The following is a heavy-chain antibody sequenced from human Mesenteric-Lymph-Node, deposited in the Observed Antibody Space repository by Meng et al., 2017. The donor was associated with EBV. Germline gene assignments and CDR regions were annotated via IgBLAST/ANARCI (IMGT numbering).Heavy chain of an antibody. J-gene: IGHJ4*02. V-gene: IGHV4-34*01. D-gene: IGHD4-17*01. CDR2: INHSGNT. CDR3: ARVGEADSGDYPNEDS. CDR1: GGSFSTFY. Sequence: VQLQQWGAALLKPSDTLSLTCAVYGGSFSTFYWSWIRQPPGKGLEWIGEINHSGNTNYNPSLKSRVTISVDTSKNQFSLRLTSVTAADTAVYYCARVGEADSGDYPNEDSWGQGTLVTVSS.